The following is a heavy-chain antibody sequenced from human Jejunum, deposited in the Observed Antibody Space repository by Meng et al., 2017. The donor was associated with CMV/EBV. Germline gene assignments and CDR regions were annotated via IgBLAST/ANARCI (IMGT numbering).Heavy chain of an antibody. V-gene: IGHV3-7*01. J-gene: IGHJ3*01. CDR2: INADGSET. Sequence: ASGFSLNTNRMNWVRQAPGKGLEWVANINADGSETYYVDSVRGRFTISRDNAKNSLYLQMNGLRVEDTAVYYCARMGYGFEFFDVWGQGTMVTVSS. CDR1: GFSLNTNR. CDR3: ARMGYGFEFFDV. D-gene: IGHD5-12*01.